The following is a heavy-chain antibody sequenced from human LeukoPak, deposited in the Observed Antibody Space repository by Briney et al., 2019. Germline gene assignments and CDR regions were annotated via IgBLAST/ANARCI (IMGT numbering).Heavy chain of an antibody. CDR1: GGSISSGSYY. J-gene: IGHJ4*02. D-gene: IGHD5-18*01. CDR2: IYTSGST. Sequence: PSQTLSLTCTGSGGSISSGSYYWSWIRQPAGKGLEWIGRIYTSGSTNYNPSLKSRVTISVDTSKNQFSLKLSSVTAADTAVYYCARDPGEYSYGYNFDYWGQGTLVSVSS. V-gene: IGHV4-61*02. CDR3: ARDPGEYSYGYNFDY.